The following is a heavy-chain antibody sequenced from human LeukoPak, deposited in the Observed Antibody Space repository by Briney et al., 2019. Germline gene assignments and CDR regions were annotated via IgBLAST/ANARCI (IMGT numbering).Heavy chain of an antibody. Sequence: PSETLSLTCTVSGGSISSYYWCWIRQPPGKGLEWIGYIYYSGSTYYNPSLKSRVTISVDTSKNQFSLKLSSVTAADTAVYYCARSDYDILTGYSYYFDYWGQGTLVTVSS. CDR2: IYYSGST. CDR3: ARSDYDILTGYSYYFDY. V-gene: IGHV4-59*12. CDR1: GGSISSYY. D-gene: IGHD3-9*01. J-gene: IGHJ4*02.